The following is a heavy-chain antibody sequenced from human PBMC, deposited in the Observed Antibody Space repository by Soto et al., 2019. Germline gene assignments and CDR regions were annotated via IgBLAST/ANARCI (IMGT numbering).Heavy chain of an antibody. V-gene: IGHV4-34*01. CDR1: GGSFSGYY. CDR3: ARRVAAAGRAGVADY. D-gene: IGHD6-13*01. Sequence: QVQLQQWGAGLLKPSETLSLTCAVYGGSFSGYYWSWIRQPPGKGLGWIGEINHSGSTNYNPSHKSRVTISVDTSKNQFSLKLSSVTAADTAVYYCARRVAAAGRAGVADYWGQGTLVTVSS. CDR2: INHSGST. J-gene: IGHJ4*02.